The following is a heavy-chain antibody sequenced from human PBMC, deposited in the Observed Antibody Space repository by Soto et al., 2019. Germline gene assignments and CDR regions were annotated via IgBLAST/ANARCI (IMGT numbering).Heavy chain of an antibody. J-gene: IGHJ6*02. CDR2: IYPGDSDT. V-gene: IGHV5-51*06. CDR3: ASLSAQYYDSSGYYYYYYGMDV. D-gene: IGHD3-22*01. Sequence: GESLKISCKGSGYSFTSYWIGWVRQMPGKGLEWMGIIYPGDSDTRYSPSFQGQVTISPDKSISPAYLQWSSLKASDTAMYYCASLSAQYYDSSGYYYYYYGMDVWGQGTTVTVSS. CDR1: GYSFTSYW.